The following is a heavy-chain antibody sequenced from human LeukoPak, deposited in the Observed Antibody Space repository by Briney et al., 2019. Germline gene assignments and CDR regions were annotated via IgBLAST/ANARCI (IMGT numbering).Heavy chain of an antibody. CDR1: GFTFSSYA. V-gene: IGHV3-30-3*01. CDR2: ISYDGSNK. J-gene: IGHJ4*02. D-gene: IGHD6-13*01. Sequence: GTSLRLSCAASGFTFSSYAMHWVRQAPGKGLEWVAVISYDGSNKYYADSVKGRFTISRDNSKNTLYLQMNSLRAEDTAVYYCATDVAAAGIPGIDYWGQGTLVTVSS. CDR3: ATDVAAAGIPGIDY.